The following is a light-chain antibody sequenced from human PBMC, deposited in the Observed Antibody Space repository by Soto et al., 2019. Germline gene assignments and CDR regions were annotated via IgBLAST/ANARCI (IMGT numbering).Light chain of an antibody. CDR2: EAS. Sequence: IRMTQSPSSFSASTGDRVTITCRASQGISSYLAWYQQKPGKAPKLLIYEASTLQSGVPSRFSGSGSGTDFTLTISFLQSEDFATYYCQQYYSYPLTFGQGTRLEI. CDR3: QQYYSYPLT. CDR1: QGISSY. J-gene: IGKJ5*01. V-gene: IGKV1-8*01.